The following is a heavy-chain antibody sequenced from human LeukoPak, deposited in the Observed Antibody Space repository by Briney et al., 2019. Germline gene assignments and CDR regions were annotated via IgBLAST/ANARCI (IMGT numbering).Heavy chain of an antibody. V-gene: IGHV4-39*01. CDR2: IYYSGST. J-gene: IGHJ5*02. D-gene: IGHD5-12*01. CDR1: GGSISSSSYY. CDR3: ARPLRPWGYSGYDFLIMGRKNWFDP. Sequence: KPSETLSLTCTVSGGSISSSSYYWGWIRQPPGKGLEWIGSIYYSGSTYYNPSLKSRVTISVDTSKNQFSLELSSVTAADTAVYYCARPLRPWGYSGYDFLIMGRKNWFDPWGQGTLVTVSS.